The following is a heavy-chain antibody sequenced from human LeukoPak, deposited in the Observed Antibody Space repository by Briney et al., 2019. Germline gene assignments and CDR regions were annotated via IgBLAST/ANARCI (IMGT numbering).Heavy chain of an antibody. CDR1: GFTFSSYS. CDR3: ARNSAGPLIIVVTGMDY. D-gene: IGHD2-21*02. V-gene: IGHV3-30*03. Sequence: PGGSLRLSCAASGFTFSSYSMNWVRQAPGKGLEWVAVLSYDETKAYYADSVKGRFTVSRDTSKNTLYLQMNSLRSEDAAVYYCARNSAGPLIIVVTGMDYWGQGTLVAVSS. J-gene: IGHJ4*02. CDR2: LSYDETKA.